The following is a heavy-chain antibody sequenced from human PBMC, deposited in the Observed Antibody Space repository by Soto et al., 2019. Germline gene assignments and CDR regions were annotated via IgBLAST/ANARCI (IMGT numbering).Heavy chain of an antibody. CDR3: ARDRVTMVRGVITHRFDY. Sequence: SETLSLTCTVSGGSISSGGYYWSWIRQHPGKGLEWIGYIYYSGSTYYNPSLKSRVTISVDTSKNQFSLKLSSVTAADTAVYYCARDRVTMVRGVITHRFDYWGQGTLVT. J-gene: IGHJ4*02. CDR1: GGSISSGGYY. V-gene: IGHV4-31*03. D-gene: IGHD3-10*01. CDR2: IYYSGST.